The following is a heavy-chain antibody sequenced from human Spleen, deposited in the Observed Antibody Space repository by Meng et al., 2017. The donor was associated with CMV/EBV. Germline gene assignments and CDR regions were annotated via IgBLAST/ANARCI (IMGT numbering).Heavy chain of an antibody. CDR3: ARVGGTLVIDGYFAY. CDR1: GSTFGDFA. D-gene: IGHD2-21*01. V-gene: IGHV1-69*05. CDR2: TIPIFGTT. J-gene: IGHJ4*02. Sequence: SGSTFGDFAVSWVRQAPGQGLEWVGGTIPIFGTTNFAQKFQGRVTITTDESASTLYMELSSLRSEDTAVYYCARVGGTLVIDGYFAYWGQGTLVTSPQ.